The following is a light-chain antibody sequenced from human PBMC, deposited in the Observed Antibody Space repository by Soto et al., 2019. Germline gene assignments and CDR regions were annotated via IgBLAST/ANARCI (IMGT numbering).Light chain of an antibody. V-gene: IGKV1-5*03. CDR3: QQYSSLYT. CDR2: KAS. Sequence: DIQMTQSPSTLSASVGDRVTITGRASQSISSWLAWYQQKPGKAPKLLIYKASSLESGVPSRFSGSGSGTEFTLTISSLQPDDSATYYCQQYSSLYTFGQGTKLEIK. J-gene: IGKJ2*01. CDR1: QSISSW.